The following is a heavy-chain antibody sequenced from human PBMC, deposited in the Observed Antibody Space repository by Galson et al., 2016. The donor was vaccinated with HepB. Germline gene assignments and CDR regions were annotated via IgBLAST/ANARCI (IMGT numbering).Heavy chain of an antibody. CDR1: GFSLSNARMG. Sequence: PALVKPTQTLTLTCTVSGFSLSNARMGVSWIRQPPGKALEWLAHIFSNGEKSYSTSPKRRLTIPKDTSKSQVVLTMTNLDPVDTGTYYCARMKGILIPVGISYNYYYALDVWGQGTTVTVSS. J-gene: IGHJ6*02. CDR3: ARMKGILIPVGISYNYYYALDV. D-gene: IGHD6-13*01. V-gene: IGHV2-26*01. CDR2: IFSNGEK.